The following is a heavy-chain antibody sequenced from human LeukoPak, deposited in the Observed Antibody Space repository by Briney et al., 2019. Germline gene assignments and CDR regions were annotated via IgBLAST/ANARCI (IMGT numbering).Heavy chain of an antibody. Sequence: ASVKVSCKASGYTFTSYGISWVRQAPGQGLEWKGWISAYNGNTNYAQKLQGRVTMTTDTSTSTAYMELRSLRSDDTAVYYCARAPRDYDFWSGYYTGSPPDYFDYWGQGTLVTVSS. V-gene: IGHV1-18*01. D-gene: IGHD3-3*01. CDR2: ISAYNGNT. J-gene: IGHJ4*02. CDR3: ARAPRDYDFWSGYYTGSPPDYFDY. CDR1: GYTFTSYG.